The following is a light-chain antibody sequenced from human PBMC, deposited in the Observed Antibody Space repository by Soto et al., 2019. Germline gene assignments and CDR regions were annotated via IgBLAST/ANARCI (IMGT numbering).Light chain of an antibody. J-gene: IGKJ1*01. CDR3: QQSYSSPPT. Sequence: DIQMTQSPSSLSASVEDRVIITCRASQSISNHLNCYQQKPGKAPMLLIFAASSLQSGVPSRFSGSRSGPDCTLTISSLQPEDFATDYCQQSYSSPPTCGQGTNVEIK. V-gene: IGKV1-39*01. CDR1: QSISNH. CDR2: AAS.